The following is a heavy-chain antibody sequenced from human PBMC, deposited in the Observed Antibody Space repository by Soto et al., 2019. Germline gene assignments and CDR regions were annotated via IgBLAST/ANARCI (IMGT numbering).Heavy chain of an antibody. CDR1: GGSISSSGYY. V-gene: IGHV4-31*03. Sequence: PSETLSLTCTVSGGSISSSGYYWTWIRQHPGKGLECIGYIYYSGTTYYNPSLRSRVTISVDTSKNQFSLKLNSVTAADTAVYYCARVVWGDYVSLDYWGQGTLVTVSS. J-gene: IGHJ4*02. CDR2: IYYSGTT. CDR3: ARVVWGDYVSLDY. D-gene: IGHD3-16*01.